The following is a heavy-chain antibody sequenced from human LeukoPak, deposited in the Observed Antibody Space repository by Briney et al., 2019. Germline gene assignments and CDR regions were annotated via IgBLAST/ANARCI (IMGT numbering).Heavy chain of an antibody. J-gene: IGHJ6*02. CDR2: ISYDGSNK. CDR1: GFTFSSYA. D-gene: IGHD2-15*01. CDR3: ARSPGYSYGMDV. Sequence: LGGSLRLSCAASGFTFSSYAMHWVRQAPGKGLEWVAVISYDGSNKYYADSVKGRFTISRDNSKNTLYLQMNSLRAEDTAVYCCARSPGYSYGMDVWGQGTTVTVSS. V-gene: IGHV3-30-3*01.